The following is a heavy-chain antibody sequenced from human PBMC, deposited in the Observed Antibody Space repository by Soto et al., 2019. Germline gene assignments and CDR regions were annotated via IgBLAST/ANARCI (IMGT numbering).Heavy chain of an antibody. D-gene: IGHD3-16*02. J-gene: IGHJ6*02. CDR3: ARVKGEDYDYVWGSYRQSYGMDV. V-gene: IGHV4-34*01. CDR1: GGSFSGYY. CDR2: INHSGST. Sequence: QVQLQQWGAGLLKSSVTLSLTCAVYGGSFSGYYWSWIRQPPGKGLEWIGEINHSGSTNYNPSLKSRVTISVDTSKNQFSLKLSSVTAADTAVYYCARVKGEDYDYVWGSYRQSYGMDVWGQGTTVTVSS.